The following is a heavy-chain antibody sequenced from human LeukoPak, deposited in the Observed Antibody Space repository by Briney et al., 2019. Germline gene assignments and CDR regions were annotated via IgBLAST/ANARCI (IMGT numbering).Heavy chain of an antibody. J-gene: IGHJ4*02. CDR3: ARGWYYDILTGYYSAFDY. CDR1: GGSISSYY. V-gene: IGHV4-59*08. Sequence: PSETLSLTCTVSGGSISSYYWSWIRQPPGKGLEWIGYIYYSGSTNYNPSLKSRVTISVDTSKNQFSLKLSSVTAADTAVYYCARGWYYDILTGYYSAFDYWGQGTLVTVSS. D-gene: IGHD3-9*01. CDR2: IYYSGST.